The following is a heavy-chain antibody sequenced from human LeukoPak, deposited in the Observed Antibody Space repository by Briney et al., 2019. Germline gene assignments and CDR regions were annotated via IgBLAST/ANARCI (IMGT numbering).Heavy chain of an antibody. D-gene: IGHD4-11*01. CDR2: INPNSGGT. J-gene: IGHJ6*03. Sequence: ASVKVSCKASGYTFTSYYMHWVRQAPGQGLEWMGWINPNSGGTNYAQKFQGRVTMTRDTSISTAYMELSRLRSDDTAVYYCTRELTVYYYYYMDVWGKGTTVTISS. CDR3: TRELTVYYYYYMDV. V-gene: IGHV1-2*02. CDR1: GYTFTSYY.